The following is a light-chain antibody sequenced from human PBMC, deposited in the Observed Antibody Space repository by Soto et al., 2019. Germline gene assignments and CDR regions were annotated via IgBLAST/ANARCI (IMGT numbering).Light chain of an antibody. CDR2: GVT. V-gene: IGLV2-14*01. Sequence: QSALAQPASVSGSPGQSITISCTGSSSDIGVYNFVSWYQQHPGYAPKLLIFGVTNRPSGISDRFSGSKSGDTASLTISGLQGEDEADYYCSSYTTTNSLVFGTGTQLTVL. CDR1: SSDIGVYNF. CDR3: SSYTTTNSLV. J-gene: IGLJ7*01.